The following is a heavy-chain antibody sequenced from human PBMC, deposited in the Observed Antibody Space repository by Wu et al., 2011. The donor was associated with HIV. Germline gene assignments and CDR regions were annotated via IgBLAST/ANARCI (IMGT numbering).Heavy chain of an antibody. V-gene: IGHV1-2*02. CDR2: XNPNNGDT. CDR3: ARGPMGGSHVY. D-gene: IGHD3-16*01. J-gene: IGHJ4*01. Sequence: WVRQAPGQGRSVDGWXNPNNGDTFFAXKLQGRVTLTRDTSINTVYLELSRLTLDDTGIYYCARGPMGGSHVYWGQGSLVTVSS.